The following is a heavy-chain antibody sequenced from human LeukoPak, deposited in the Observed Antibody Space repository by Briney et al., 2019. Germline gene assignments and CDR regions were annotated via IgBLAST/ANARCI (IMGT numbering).Heavy chain of an antibody. CDR3: ARGTLSSGWYHSGMDV. V-gene: IGHV1-2*05. Sequence: ASVKVSCKASGYTFTGYYMHWVRQAPGQGLEWMGRINPNSGGTNYAQKFQGRVTMTRDTSISTAYMELSRLRSDDTVVYYCARGTLSSGWYHSGMDVWGQGTTVTVSS. CDR2: INPNSGGT. J-gene: IGHJ6*02. D-gene: IGHD6-19*01. CDR1: GYTFTGYY.